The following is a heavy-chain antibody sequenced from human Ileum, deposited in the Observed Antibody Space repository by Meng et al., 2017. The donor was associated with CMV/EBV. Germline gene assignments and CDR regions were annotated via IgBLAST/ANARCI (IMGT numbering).Heavy chain of an antibody. V-gene: IGHV3-21*01. CDR3: ARDTGSSWYYHYYGMDV. CDR2: ISSGSSYI. CDR1: GFTFSSYS. Sequence: GGSLRLSCEASGFTFSSYSMNWVRQAPGKGLEWVSSISSGSSYIYYADSVKGRFTISRDNAKNSLYLQMISLRAEDTAVYYCARDTGSSWYYHYYGMDVWGQGTTVTVSS. D-gene: IGHD6-13*01. J-gene: IGHJ6*02.